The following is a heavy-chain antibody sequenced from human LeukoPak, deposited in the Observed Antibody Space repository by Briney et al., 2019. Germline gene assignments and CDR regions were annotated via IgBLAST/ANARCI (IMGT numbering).Heavy chain of an antibody. CDR3: ATTYGGFGEFWFDP. Sequence: KTSETLSLTCTVSGGSISSSSYYWGWIRQPPGKGLEWIGYIYYSGSTNYNPSLKSRVTISVDTSKNQFSLKLSSVTAADTAVYYCATTYGGFGEFWFDPWGQGTLVTVSS. V-gene: IGHV4-61*05. D-gene: IGHD3-10*01. CDR1: GGSISSSSYY. J-gene: IGHJ5*02. CDR2: IYYSGST.